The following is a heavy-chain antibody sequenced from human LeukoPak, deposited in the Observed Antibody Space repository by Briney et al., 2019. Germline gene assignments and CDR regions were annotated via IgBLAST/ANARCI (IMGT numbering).Heavy chain of an antibody. J-gene: IGHJ4*02. CDR3: TRDPGYSGYDFVDY. Sequence: GGSLRLSCTASGFTFGDYAMSCVRQAPGKGLEWVGFIRSKAYGGTTEYAASVKGRFTISRDDSKSIAYLQMNSLKTEDTAVYYCTRDPGYSGYDFVDYWGQGTLVTVSS. V-gene: IGHV3-49*04. CDR1: GFTFGDYA. D-gene: IGHD5-12*01. CDR2: IRSKAYGGTT.